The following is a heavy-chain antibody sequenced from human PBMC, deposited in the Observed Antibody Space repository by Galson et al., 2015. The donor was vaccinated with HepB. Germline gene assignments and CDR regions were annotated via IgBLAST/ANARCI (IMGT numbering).Heavy chain of an antibody. CDR2: ISYDGSNK. CDR3: ARGGGVGTYYGSGSYHY. J-gene: IGHJ4*02. CDR1: GFTFSSYA. V-gene: IGHV3-30-3*01. D-gene: IGHD3-10*01. Sequence: SLRLSCAASGFTFSSYAMHWVRQAPGKGQEWVAVISYDGSNKYYADSVKGRFTISRDNSKNTLYLQMNSLRAEDTAVYYCARGGGVGTYYGSGSYHYWGQGTLVTVSS.